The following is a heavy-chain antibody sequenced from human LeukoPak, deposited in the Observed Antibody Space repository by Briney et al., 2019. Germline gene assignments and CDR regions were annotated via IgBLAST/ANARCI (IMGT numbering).Heavy chain of an antibody. CDR2: ISWNSGSI. CDR1: GFTFDDYA. V-gene: IGHV3-9*01. CDR3: AKAQPPYCSGGSCYFDY. J-gene: IGHJ4*02. Sequence: GSSLRLSCAASGFTFDDYAMHWVRQAPGKGLEWVSGISWNSGSIGYADSVKGRFTISRDDAKNSLYLQMNSLRAEDTVLYYCAKAQPPYCSGGSCYFDYWGQGTLVTVSS. D-gene: IGHD2-15*01.